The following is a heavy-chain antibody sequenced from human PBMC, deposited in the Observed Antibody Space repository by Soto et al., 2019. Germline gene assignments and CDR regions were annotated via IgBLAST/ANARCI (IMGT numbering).Heavy chain of an antibody. Sequence: GGFLRLSCAASGFTFSSYSMNWVRQAPGKGLEWVSSISSSSSYIYYADSVKGRFTISRDNAKNSLYLQMNSLRAEDTAVYYCARGHLSDYYYYYYMDVWGKGTTVTVSS. V-gene: IGHV3-21*01. CDR3: ARGHLSDYYYYYYMDV. CDR2: ISSSSSYI. CDR1: GFTFSSYS. J-gene: IGHJ6*03.